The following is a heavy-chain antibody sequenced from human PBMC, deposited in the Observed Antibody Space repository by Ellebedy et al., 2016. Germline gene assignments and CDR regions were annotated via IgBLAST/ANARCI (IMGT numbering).Heavy chain of an antibody. Sequence: GGSLRLXXAASGFTFRSYSMNWVRQAPGKGLEWVSYISGSSSTIYYADSVKGRFTISRDNAKNSLYLQMNSLRVEDTAVYYCARDGSEWSRDYWGQGTLVTVSS. CDR2: ISGSSSTI. CDR3: ARDGSEWSRDY. CDR1: GFTFRSYS. V-gene: IGHV3-48*04. J-gene: IGHJ4*02. D-gene: IGHD3-3*01.